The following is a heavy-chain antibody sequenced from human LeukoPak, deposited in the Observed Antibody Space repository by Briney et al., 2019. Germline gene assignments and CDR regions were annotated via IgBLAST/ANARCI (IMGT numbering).Heavy chain of an antibody. J-gene: IGHJ5*02. Sequence: SETLSLTCTVSGGSISSSSYYWGWIRQPPGKGLEWIGSIYYSGSTYYNPSLKSRVTISVDTSKNQFSLNLNSVTAADTAMYYCARGGGGGSTVTIYWFDPWGQGALVTVSS. CDR2: IYYSGST. D-gene: IGHD4-17*01. V-gene: IGHV4-39*01. CDR1: GGSISSSSYY. CDR3: ARGGGGGSTVTIYWFDP.